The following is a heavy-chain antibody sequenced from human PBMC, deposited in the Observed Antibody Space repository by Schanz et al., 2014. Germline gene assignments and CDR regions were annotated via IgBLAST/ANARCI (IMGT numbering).Heavy chain of an antibody. D-gene: IGHD5-12*01. CDR3: ARDGGRDGYNLAFDV. CDR2: MYINSGST. J-gene: IGHJ3*01. CDR1: GFTVSSNY. V-gene: IGHV3-66*01. Sequence: EVQLVESGGGLVQPGGSLRLSCAASGFTVSSNYMSWVRQAPGKGLEWISSMYINSGSTQYADSVKGRFIISRDSSKNTLFLQMNSLRADDTAVYFCARDGGRDGYNLAFDVWGQGTLVTVSS.